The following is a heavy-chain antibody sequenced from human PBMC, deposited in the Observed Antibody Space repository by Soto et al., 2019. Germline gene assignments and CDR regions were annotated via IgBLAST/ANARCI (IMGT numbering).Heavy chain of an antibody. V-gene: IGHV3-30-3*01. D-gene: IGHD2-21*01. CDR1: GFIFSSYS. J-gene: IGHJ3*02. Sequence: QVQLVESGGGVVQPGRSLRLSCAASGFIFSSYSMHWVRQAPGKGLEWVAMISNDGSNKDYVDSVKGRFTISRDNSNNPLSLQMNSLRAEETAVYYCARDQFLDAFDIWGQGTMVTVSS. CDR3: ARDQFLDAFDI. CDR2: ISNDGSNK.